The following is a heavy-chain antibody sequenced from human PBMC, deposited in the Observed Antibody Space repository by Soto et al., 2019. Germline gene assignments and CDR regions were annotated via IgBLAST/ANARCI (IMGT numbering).Heavy chain of an antibody. D-gene: IGHD2-2*01. Sequence: GASVEVSCEASGYTFTRYTINWVRQAPGQRLEWMGWINPDNGNTKSSQKFQDRVIITRDTSASTAYMDLSSLRSGDTAVYYCARGIATGQLDPWGQGTLVTVSS. CDR2: INPDNGNT. J-gene: IGHJ5*02. V-gene: IGHV1-3*01. CDR3: ARGIATGQLDP. CDR1: GYTFTRYT.